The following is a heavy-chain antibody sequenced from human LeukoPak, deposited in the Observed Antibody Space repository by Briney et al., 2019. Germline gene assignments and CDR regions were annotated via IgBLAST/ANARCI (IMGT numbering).Heavy chain of an antibody. J-gene: IGHJ4*02. CDR2: ISGSGGST. CDR1: GFTFSSYA. Sequence: GGSLRLSCAASGFTFSSYAMSWVRQAPGKGLEWVSAISGSGGSTYYADSVKGRFTISRDNSKNALYLQMNSLRAEDTAVYYCAKGMGRGSGWPFDYWGQGTLVTVSS. CDR3: AKGMGRGSGWPFDY. V-gene: IGHV3-23*01. D-gene: IGHD6-19*01.